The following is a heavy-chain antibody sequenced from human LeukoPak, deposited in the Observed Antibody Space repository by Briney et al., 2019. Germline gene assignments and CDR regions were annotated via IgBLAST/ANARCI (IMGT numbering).Heavy chain of an antibody. CDR1: GGSFSSSY. CDR3: ARGYSGNYLRFDP. D-gene: IGHD1-26*01. V-gene: IGHV4-4*07. Sequence: SETLSLTCTVSGGSFSSSYWSWIRQPAGKGLEWIGRIYTSGSTNFNPSLKSRVTISIDKSKNQISLKLNSVTAADTAVYYCARGYSGNYLRFDPWGQGTLVTVCS. J-gene: IGHJ5*02. CDR2: IYTSGST.